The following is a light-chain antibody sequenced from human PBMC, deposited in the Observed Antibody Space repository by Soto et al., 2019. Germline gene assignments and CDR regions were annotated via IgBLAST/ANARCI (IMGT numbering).Light chain of an antibody. CDR3: SPYTRMSPVV. V-gene: IGLV2-14*03. J-gene: IGLJ2*01. Sequence: QSALTQPASVSGSPGQSISISCTGSSSDVGDHKNVSWYYQHPGKAPKVMIYDVGNRPTGVSNRFSGSKSGNAASLSIFGLQAEDETFHYCSPYTRMSPVVFGGGTKVNVL. CDR1: SSDVGDHKN. CDR2: DVG.